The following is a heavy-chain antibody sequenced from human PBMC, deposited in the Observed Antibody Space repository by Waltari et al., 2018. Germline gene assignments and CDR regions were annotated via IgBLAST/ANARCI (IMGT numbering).Heavy chain of an antibody. CDR3: ARANGSGRRIDY. D-gene: IGHD3-10*01. CDR2: INHSGST. CDR1: GGSFSGYY. Sequence: QVQLQQWGAGLLKPSETLSLTCAVYGGSFSGYYWSWIRQPPGKGLEWIGEINHSGSTNYNPSLKSRVTISVDTSKNQCSLKLSSVTAADTAVYYCARANGSGRRIDYWGQGTLVTVSS. J-gene: IGHJ4*02. V-gene: IGHV4-34*01.